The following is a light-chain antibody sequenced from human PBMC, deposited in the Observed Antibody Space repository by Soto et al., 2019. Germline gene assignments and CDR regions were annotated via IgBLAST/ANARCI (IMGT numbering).Light chain of an antibody. Sequence: QSALTQPASVSGSPGQSITIACTGTSRDVGSYNLVSWYQQHPGEAPKLIISEVRNRPSGISYRFTGSKSGNTASLTISGLQAEDEADYYCSSYTTTSTLVFGGGTKVTVL. CDR1: SRDVGSYNL. CDR3: SSYTTTSTLV. CDR2: EVR. J-gene: IGLJ3*02. V-gene: IGLV2-14*01.